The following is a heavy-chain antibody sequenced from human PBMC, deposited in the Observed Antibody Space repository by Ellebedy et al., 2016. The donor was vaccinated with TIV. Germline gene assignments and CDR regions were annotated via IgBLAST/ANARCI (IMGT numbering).Heavy chain of an antibody. CDR3: ARGDSSSSYSNDAFDI. CDR1: GYSLTELS. V-gene: IGHV1-2*04. Sequence: AASVKVSCKVSGYSLTELSMHWVRQAPGQGLEWMGWINPNSGGTNYAQKFQGWVTMTRDTSISTAYMELSRLRSDDTAVYYCARGDSSSSYSNDAFDIWGQGTMVTVSS. J-gene: IGHJ3*02. D-gene: IGHD3-22*01. CDR2: INPNSGGT.